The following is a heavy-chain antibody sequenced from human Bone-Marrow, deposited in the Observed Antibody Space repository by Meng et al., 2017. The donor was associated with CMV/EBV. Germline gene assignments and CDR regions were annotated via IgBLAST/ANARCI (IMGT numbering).Heavy chain of an antibody. CDR3: AREPTQSGPIDY. J-gene: IGHJ4*02. Sequence: QVQLQDPGPELVKTSDTLSLTCTVFGGSISSYNWSWIRQPPGKGLEWIGYIYYSGSTNYNPSLKSRVTISVDTSKNQFSLKLSSVTAADTAVYYCAREPTQSGPIDYWGQGTLVTVSS. D-gene: IGHD3-3*01. CDR1: GGSISSYN. V-gene: IGHV4-59*01. CDR2: IYYSGST.